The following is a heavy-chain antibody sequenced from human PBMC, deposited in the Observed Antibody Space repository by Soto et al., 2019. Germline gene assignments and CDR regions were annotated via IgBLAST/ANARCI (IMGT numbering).Heavy chain of an antibody. CDR1: GYTFTSYA. Sequence: QVQLVQSGAEEKKPGASVKVSCKASGYTFTSYAMHWVRQAPGQRLEWMGWINAGNGNTKYSQKFQGRVTITRDTSASTAYMVLSSLRSEDTAVYYCARVGGWYVPDYWGQGTLVTVSS. V-gene: IGHV1-3*05. D-gene: IGHD6-19*01. J-gene: IGHJ4*02. CDR2: INAGNGNT. CDR3: ARVGGWYVPDY.